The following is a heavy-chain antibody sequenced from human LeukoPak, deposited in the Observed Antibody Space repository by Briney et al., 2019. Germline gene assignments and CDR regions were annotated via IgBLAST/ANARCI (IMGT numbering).Heavy chain of an antibody. CDR1: GFTFSSYW. J-gene: IGHJ4*02. CDR3: AREGDCSSTSCYPFDY. V-gene: IGHV3-7*01. D-gene: IGHD2-2*01. Sequence: GGSLRLSCAASGFTFSSYWMSWVRQAPGKGLEWVANIKQDGSEKYYVDSVKGRFTISRDNAKNSLYLQMNSLRAEDTAVYYCAREGDCSSTSCYPFDYWGQGTLVTVSS. CDR2: IKQDGSEK.